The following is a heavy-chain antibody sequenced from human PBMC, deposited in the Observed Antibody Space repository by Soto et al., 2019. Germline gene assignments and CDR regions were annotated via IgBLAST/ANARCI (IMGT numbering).Heavy chain of an antibody. V-gene: IGHV4-59*01. D-gene: IGHD4-17*01. CDR1: GGSISSYY. CDR3: ARSNGGALDY. CDR2: IYYSGST. Sequence: PSETLSLTCTVSGGSISSYYWSWIRQPPGKGLEWIGYIYYSGSTNYNPSLKSRVTISVDTSKNQFSLKLSSVTAADTAVYYCARSNGGALDYWGQGTLVTVSS. J-gene: IGHJ4*02.